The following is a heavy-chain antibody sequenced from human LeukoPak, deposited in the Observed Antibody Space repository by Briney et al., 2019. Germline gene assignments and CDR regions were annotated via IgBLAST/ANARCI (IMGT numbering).Heavy chain of an antibody. CDR3: AKGITMVRGVPERFDY. V-gene: IGHV3-48*03. CDR1: GFTFSSYE. Sequence: GGSLRLSCAASGFTFSSYEMNWVRQAPGKGLEWVSYISSSGSTIYYADSVKGRFTISRDNSKNTLYLQMNSLRAEDTAVYYCAKGITMVRGVPERFDYWGQGTLVTVSS. D-gene: IGHD3-10*01. J-gene: IGHJ4*02. CDR2: ISSSGSTI.